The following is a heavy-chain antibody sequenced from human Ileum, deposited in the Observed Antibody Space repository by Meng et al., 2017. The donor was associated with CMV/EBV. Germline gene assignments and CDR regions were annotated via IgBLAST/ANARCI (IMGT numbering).Heavy chain of an antibody. J-gene: IGHJ6*02. CDR3: ARGDDWRDYYGMDI. V-gene: IGHV3-7*01. Sequence: GESLKISCAASGFTFSSYWMSWVRQAPGKGLEWVANIKQDGSEKYYVDSVKGRFTISRDNAKNSLYLQMNSLRAEDTAVYYCARGDDWRDYYGMDIWGQGTTVTVSS. CDR2: IKQDGSEK. D-gene: IGHD3-9*01. CDR1: GFTFSSYW.